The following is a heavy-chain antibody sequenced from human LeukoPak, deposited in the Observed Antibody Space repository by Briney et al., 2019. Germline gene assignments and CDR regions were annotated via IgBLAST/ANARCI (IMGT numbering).Heavy chain of an antibody. V-gene: IGHV1-3*01. D-gene: IGHD2/OR15-2a*01. CDR3: ARDGFFYLNWFDP. CDR2: INAGNGNT. J-gene: IGHJ5*02. Sequence: ASVKVSCKASGYTFTSYAMHWVHQAPGQRLEWMGWINAGNGNTKYSQKFQGRVTITRDTSASTAYMELSSLRSEDTAVYYCARDGFFYLNWFDPWGQGTLVTVSS. CDR1: GYTFTSYA.